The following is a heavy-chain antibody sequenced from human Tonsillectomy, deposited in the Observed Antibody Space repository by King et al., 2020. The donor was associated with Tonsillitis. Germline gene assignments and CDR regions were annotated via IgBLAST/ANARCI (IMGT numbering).Heavy chain of an antibody. J-gene: IGHJ5*02. V-gene: IGHV3-7*03. CDR2: IKQDGSEK. D-gene: IGHD3-3*01. CDR3: ARDGKPYYDFWSGYYTAWFDP. CDR1: GFTFSSYW. Sequence: VQLVQSGGGLVQPGGSLRLSCAASGFTFSSYWMSWVRQAPGKGLELVANIKQDGSEKYYVDSVKGRFTISRDNAKNSLYLQMNSLRAEDTAVYYCARDGKPYYDFWSGYYTAWFDPWGQGTLVTVSS.